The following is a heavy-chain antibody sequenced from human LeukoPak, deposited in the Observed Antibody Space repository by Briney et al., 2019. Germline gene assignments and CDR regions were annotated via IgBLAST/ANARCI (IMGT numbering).Heavy chain of an antibody. CDR3: AEGASSTSVVDWFDP. V-gene: IGHV3-9*01. Sequence: GRSLRLSCAASGFTFDDYAMHWVRQAPGKGLEWVSGISWNSGSIGYADSVKGRFTISRDNAKNSLYLQMNSLRAEDTALYYCAEGASSTSVVDWFDPWGQGTLVTVSS. CDR1: GFTFDDYA. D-gene: IGHD2-2*01. CDR2: ISWNSGSI. J-gene: IGHJ5*02.